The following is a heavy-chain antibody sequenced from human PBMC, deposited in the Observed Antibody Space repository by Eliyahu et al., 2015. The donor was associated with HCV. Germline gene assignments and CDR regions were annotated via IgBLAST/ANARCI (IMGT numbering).Heavy chain of an antibody. CDR2: IIPIFGTA. D-gene: IGHD2-21*02. CDR3: ARPPAYCGGDCYHLFDY. CDR1: XGXFSSXX. Sequence: QVQLVQSGAEVKKPGSSXXVSCKASXGXFSSXXISWVRXXPGQGLEWMGGIIPIFGTANYAQKFQGRVTITADESTSTAYMELSSLRSEDTAVYYCARPPAYCGGDCYHLFDYWGQGTLVTVSS. J-gene: IGHJ4*02. V-gene: IGHV1-69*01.